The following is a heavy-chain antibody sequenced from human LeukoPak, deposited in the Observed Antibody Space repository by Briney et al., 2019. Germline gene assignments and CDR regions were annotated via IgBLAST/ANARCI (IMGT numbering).Heavy chain of an antibody. D-gene: IGHD3-10*01. CDR3: ARWREGSGTFYIDQ. Sequence: GASVKVSCKASGYIFTDYYMKWVRQAPGQGLEWMGWLRPEDGGTNYAQKFQGRITLTRDTSINTAYMELSSLTFDDTAVYFCARWREGSGTFYIDQWGQGTLVTVSS. J-gene: IGHJ4*02. CDR2: LRPEDGGT. V-gene: IGHV1-2*02. CDR1: GYIFTDYY.